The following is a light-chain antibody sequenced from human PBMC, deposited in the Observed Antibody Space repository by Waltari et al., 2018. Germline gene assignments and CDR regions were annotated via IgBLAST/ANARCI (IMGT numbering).Light chain of an antibody. CDR2: VNSDGRH. V-gene: IGLV4-69*01. CDR3: QTGGFGIWV. Sequence: QLMLTQSPSASASLGASVKLTCTLSSGHSNYPIAWHQQQPEQGPRYLMTVNSDGRHIKGDGIPDRCSGSGSGAERYLTISSLQSEDETDYYCQTGGFGIWVFGGGTKWTVL. J-gene: IGLJ3*02. CDR1: SGHSNYP.